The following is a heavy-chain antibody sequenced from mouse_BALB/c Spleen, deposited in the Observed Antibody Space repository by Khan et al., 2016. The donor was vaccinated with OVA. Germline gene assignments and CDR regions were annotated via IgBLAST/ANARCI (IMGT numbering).Heavy chain of an antibody. CDR1: GFNIKATY. CDR3: ARTEIHYYGSYTLDY. V-gene: IGHV14-3*02. Sequence: VQLKESGAELVKPGASVKLSCTTSGFNIKATYIHWVKQRPEQGLEWVGRIDPATGNIKYDPKFQGKATITADTSSNTAYLHLSSLTSEDTAVYYCARTEIHYYGSYTLDYWGQGTSVTVSS. D-gene: IGHD1-2*01. J-gene: IGHJ4*01. CDR2: IDPATGNI.